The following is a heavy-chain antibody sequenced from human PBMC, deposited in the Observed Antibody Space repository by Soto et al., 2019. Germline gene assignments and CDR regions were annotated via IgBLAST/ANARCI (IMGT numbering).Heavy chain of an antibody. CDR2: ISSSGTTI. V-gene: IGHV3-11*01. J-gene: IGHJ4*02. CDR1: GFTFSDYY. D-gene: IGHD3-22*01. Sequence: PGGSLRLSCAASGFTFSDYYMSWIRQAPGKGLEWVSYISSSGTTIYYADSVKGRFTISRDNAKNSQYLQMNSLRAEDTAVYYCARAKGPDYYGSSGYYWFDYWGQGTLVTVSS. CDR3: ARAKGPDYYGSSGYYWFDY.